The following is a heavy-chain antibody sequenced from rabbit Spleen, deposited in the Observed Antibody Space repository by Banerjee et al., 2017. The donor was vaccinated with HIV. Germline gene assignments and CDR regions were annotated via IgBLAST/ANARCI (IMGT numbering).Heavy chain of an antibody. V-gene: IGHV1S40*01. CDR2: IDTGYGGST. Sequence: QSLEESGGDLVQPGGSLKLSCTASGVSFSFNNYMCWVRQAPGKGLELIACIDTGYGGSTYYAIWAKGRFTITRSTSLNTVTLQLTSLTAADTATYFCARDLTGVIGWNFGLWGQGTLVTVS. CDR1: GVSFSFNNY. J-gene: IGHJ4*01. CDR3: ARDLTGVIGWNFGL. D-gene: IGHD1-1*01.